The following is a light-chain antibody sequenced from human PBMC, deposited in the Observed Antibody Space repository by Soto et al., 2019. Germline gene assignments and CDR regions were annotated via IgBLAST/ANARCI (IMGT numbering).Light chain of an antibody. V-gene: IGLV1-44*01. CDR1: NSNIGSNT. J-gene: IGLJ2*01. CDR2: SNN. CDR3: AAEDGSENGVVV. Sequence: QSVLTQPPSASGTPGQRVTISCSGGNSNIGSNTVNWYQQLPGTAPKLLIYSNNQRPSGVPDRFSGSKSGTSASLAISGLQSDDEADYCCAAEDGSENGVVVVGGGTKVTVL.